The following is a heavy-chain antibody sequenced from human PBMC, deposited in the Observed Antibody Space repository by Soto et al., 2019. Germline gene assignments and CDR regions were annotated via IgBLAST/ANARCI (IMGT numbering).Heavy chain of an antibody. CDR3: ARDYRYSDYYYYGMDV. Sequence: TLSLTCTVSGGSISSGGYYWSWIRQHPGKGLEWIGYIYYSGSTYYNPSLKSRVTISVDTSKNQFSLKLSSVTAADTAVYYCARDYRYSDYYYYGMDVWGQGTTVTVSS. V-gene: IGHV4-31*03. CDR1: GGSISSGGYY. CDR2: IYYSGST. J-gene: IGHJ6*02. D-gene: IGHD2-15*01.